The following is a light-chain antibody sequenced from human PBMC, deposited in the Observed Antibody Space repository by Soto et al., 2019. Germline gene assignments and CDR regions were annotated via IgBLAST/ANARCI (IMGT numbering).Light chain of an antibody. J-gene: IGKJ1*01. Sequence: EIVMTHSPATLSLSPCDRATLSFRASQSFSSTYLAWYQQRPGQAPRLLIYDASSRATGIPDRFSGSASGTEFTLTVSRLEPEDFAVYYCQQYGGSPRTFGQGTKVDIK. CDR1: QSFSSTY. CDR3: QQYGGSPRT. V-gene: IGKV3-20*01. CDR2: DAS.